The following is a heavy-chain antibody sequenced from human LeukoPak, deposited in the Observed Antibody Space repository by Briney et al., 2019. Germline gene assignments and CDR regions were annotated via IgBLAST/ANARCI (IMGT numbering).Heavy chain of an antibody. CDR1: GFIVSNYY. CDR3: ARDSEYGMDV. Sequence: GGSLRLSCAASGFIVSNYYMSWVRQAPGKGLEWVSVIYSGGSTYYADSVKGRFTISRDNAKNSLYLQMNSLRAEDTAVYYCARDSEYGMDVWGQGTTVTVSS. J-gene: IGHJ6*02. CDR2: IYSGGST. V-gene: IGHV3-53*01.